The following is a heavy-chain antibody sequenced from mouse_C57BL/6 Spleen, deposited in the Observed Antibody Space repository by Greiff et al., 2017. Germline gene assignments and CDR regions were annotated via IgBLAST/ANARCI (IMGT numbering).Heavy chain of an antibody. Sequence: EVQLQQSGPGMVKPSQSLSLTCTVTGYSITSGYDWHWIRHFPGNKLEWMGYISYSGSTNYNPSLKSRISITHDTSKNHFFLKLNSVTTEDTATYYCARGGIYYSNPLYAMDYWGQGTSVTVSS. V-gene: IGHV3-1*01. CDR1: GYSITSGYD. J-gene: IGHJ4*01. CDR3: ARGGIYYSNPLYAMDY. D-gene: IGHD2-5*01. CDR2: ISYSGST.